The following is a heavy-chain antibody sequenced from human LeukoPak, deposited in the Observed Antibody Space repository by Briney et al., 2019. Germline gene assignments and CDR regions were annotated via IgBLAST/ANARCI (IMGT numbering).Heavy chain of an antibody. D-gene: IGHD1-1*01. CDR3: GVGTMDH. Sequence: VASVKVSCKASGYTFTNYYIHWVRQAPGQGLEWMGWINPSGGGTNYVQKFQGRVTMTRDTSIRTAYMELSRLRSDDTAVYFCGVGTMDHWGQGTLVTVSS. CDR2: INPSGGGT. CDR1: GYTFTNYY. V-gene: IGHV1-2*02. J-gene: IGHJ4*02.